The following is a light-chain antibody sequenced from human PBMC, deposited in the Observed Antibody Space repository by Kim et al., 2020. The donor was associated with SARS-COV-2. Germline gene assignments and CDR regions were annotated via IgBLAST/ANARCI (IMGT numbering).Light chain of an antibody. J-gene: IGKJ2*01. V-gene: IGKV1-6*01. CDR2: AAS. CDR3: LQDYNYPYT. Sequence: SASVGDKVTISCRASQGIRNDLGWYQQKPGKAPKLLIYAASSLQSGVPSRFSGSGSGTDFTLTISSLQPEDFATYYCLQDYNYPYTFGQGTKLEI. CDR1: QGIRND.